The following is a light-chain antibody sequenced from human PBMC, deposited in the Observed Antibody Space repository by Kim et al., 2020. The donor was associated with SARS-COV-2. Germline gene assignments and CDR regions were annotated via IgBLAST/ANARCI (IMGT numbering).Light chain of an antibody. CDR3: LLSYSGLIC. Sequence: QAVVTQEPSLTVSPGGTVTLTCASSTGAVTSGHYPSWFQHKPGQAPRTLIYDSTHKHSWTPARFSGSLLGGNAALTLSGAQPEDEADYYCLLSYSGLICFGGVTQLTVL. CDR2: DST. CDR1: TGAVTSGHY. V-gene: IGLV7-46*01. J-gene: IGLJ2*01.